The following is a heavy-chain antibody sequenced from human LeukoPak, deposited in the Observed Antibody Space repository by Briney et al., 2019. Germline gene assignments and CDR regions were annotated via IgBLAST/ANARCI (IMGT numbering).Heavy chain of an antibody. Sequence: GGSLRLSCAASGFTFSSYGMTWVRQAPGKGLGWVSAISGSGANTYYADSVKGRFTISRDNSKNTLYLQMNSLRAEDTAVYYCARTQTEYSYGHPYCFDYWGQGTLVTVSS. CDR3: ARTQTEYSYGHPYCFDY. CDR2: ISGSGANT. J-gene: IGHJ4*02. V-gene: IGHV3-23*01. CDR1: GFTFSSYG. D-gene: IGHD5-18*01.